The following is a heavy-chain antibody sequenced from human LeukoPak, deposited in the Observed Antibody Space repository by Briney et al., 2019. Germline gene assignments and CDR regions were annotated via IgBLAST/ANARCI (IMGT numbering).Heavy chain of an antibody. J-gene: IGHJ4*02. CDR2: INWNGGST. D-gene: IGHD3-22*01. CDR3: ARDPYNYDRSGYKLDSYFDY. V-gene: IGHV3-20*04. Sequence: GGSLRLSCAASGFTFDDYGMSWVRQAPGKGLEWVSGINWNGGSTGYADSVKGRFTISRDNAKNSLYLQMNSLRAEDTAVYYCARDPYNYDRSGYKLDSYFDYWGQGTLVTVSS. CDR1: GFTFDDYG.